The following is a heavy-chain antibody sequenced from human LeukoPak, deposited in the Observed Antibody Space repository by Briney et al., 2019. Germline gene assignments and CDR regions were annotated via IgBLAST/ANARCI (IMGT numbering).Heavy chain of an antibody. CDR2: ISSSGSTI. CDR1: GFTFSDYY. V-gene: IGHV3-11*04. CDR3: ARGQYYDSSGYFD. Sequence: GGSLRLSCAASGFTFSDYYMGWIRQAPGKGLEWVSYISSSGSTIYYADSVKGRFTISRDNAKNTLYLQMNSLRAEDTAVYYCARGQYYDSSGYFDWGQGTLVTVSS. D-gene: IGHD3-22*01. J-gene: IGHJ4*02.